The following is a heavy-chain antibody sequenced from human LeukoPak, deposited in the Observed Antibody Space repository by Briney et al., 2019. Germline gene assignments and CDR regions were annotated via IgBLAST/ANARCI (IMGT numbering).Heavy chain of an antibody. CDR3: ARRMASPYYYDSSGYYSE. V-gene: IGHV1-18*01. Sequence: GASVKVSCKASGYTFTSYGISWVRQAPGQGLEWMGWISAYNGNTNYAQKLQGRVTMTTDTSTGAAYMELRSLRSDDTAVYYCARRMASPYYYDSSGYYSEWGQGTLVTVSS. CDR1: GYTFTSYG. D-gene: IGHD3-22*01. J-gene: IGHJ4*02. CDR2: ISAYNGNT.